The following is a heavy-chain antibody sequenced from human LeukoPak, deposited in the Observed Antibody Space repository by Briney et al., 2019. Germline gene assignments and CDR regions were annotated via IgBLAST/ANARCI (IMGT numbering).Heavy chain of an antibody. CDR2: INAGSGNT. J-gene: IGHJ4*02. V-gene: IGHV1-3*01. CDR3: ARDTFGTSRPIEY. Sequence: GASVKVFCKASGYTFSSYVLHLGGPAPGPNPEGVGWINAGSGNTEYAQKFKGRVTITRDTSASTAYMELNSLRSEDTAVYYCARDTFGTSRPIEYWGQGTLVTVSS. D-gene: IGHD2/OR15-2a*01. CDR1: GYTFSSYV.